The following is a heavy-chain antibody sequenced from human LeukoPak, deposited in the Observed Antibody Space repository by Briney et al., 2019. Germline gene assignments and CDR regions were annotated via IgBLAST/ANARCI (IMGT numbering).Heavy chain of an antibody. Sequence: GGSLRLSCAASGFTVSSNYMSWVRQAPGKGLEWVSLIYSGGDTYYADSVKGRFTISRDNSKNTLYLQMNSLRAEDTAVYYCARGGVVVTAMYYWGQGTLVTVSS. D-gene: IGHD2-21*02. J-gene: IGHJ4*02. CDR1: GFTVSSNY. V-gene: IGHV3-53*01. CDR2: IYSGGDT. CDR3: ARGGVVVTAMYY.